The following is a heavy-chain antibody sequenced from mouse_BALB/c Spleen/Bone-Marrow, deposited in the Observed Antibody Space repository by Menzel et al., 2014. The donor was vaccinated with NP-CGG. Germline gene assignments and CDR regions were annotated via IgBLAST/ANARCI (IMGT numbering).Heavy chain of an antibody. CDR3: AGGRWYY. D-gene: IGHD2-3*01. Sequence: EVKLMESGPELVKPGASVKISCKTSGYTFTDYTLHWVKQSHGKSLEWIGGVNPNIGGTSYNQKFKGKASLTVNKSSTTAYMELRSLTSEDSAVYYCAGGRWYYWGQGTTLTVSS. V-gene: IGHV1-22*01. CDR2: VNPNIGGT. J-gene: IGHJ2*01. CDR1: GYTFTDYT.